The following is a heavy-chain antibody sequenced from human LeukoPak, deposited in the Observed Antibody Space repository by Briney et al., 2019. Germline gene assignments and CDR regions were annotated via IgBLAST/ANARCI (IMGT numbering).Heavy chain of an antibody. CDR3: ASQGEYYDRHVDY. CDR1: GFTFSSYW. V-gene: IGHV3-7*01. Sequence: GGSLRLSCAASGFTFSSYWMSWVRQAPGKGLEWVANVKQDGSAKYYVDSVKGRFTISRDNAKNSLYLQMNSLRAEDTAVYYCASQGEYYDRHVDYWGQGTLVTVSS. CDR2: VKQDGSAK. J-gene: IGHJ4*02. D-gene: IGHD3-22*01.